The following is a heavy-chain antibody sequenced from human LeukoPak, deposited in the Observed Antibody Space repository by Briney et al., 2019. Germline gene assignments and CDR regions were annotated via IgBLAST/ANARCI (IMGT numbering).Heavy chain of an antibody. CDR1: GASIRSFY. J-gene: IGHJ2*01. CDR3: ARRAVVVLSPEWYFDL. D-gene: IGHD2-15*01. CDR2: IYYRGTT. Sequence: PSETPSLTCSVSGASIRSFYWSWIRQVPGKGLEWIGYIYYRGTTNTNPSLKGRVTISDDTSRNQVSLSLSSVTAADTAVYFCARRAVVVLSPEWYFDLWGRGTLVTVSS. V-gene: IGHV4-59*08.